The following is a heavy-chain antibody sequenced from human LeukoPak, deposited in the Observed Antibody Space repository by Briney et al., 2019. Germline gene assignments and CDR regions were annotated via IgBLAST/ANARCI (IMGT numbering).Heavy chain of an antibody. CDR3: ARGTQPRNLYCSGTSCYSRDYYYGMDV. CDR2: ISYEGSNK. Sequence: GGSLRLSCAASGFTFSIYAMHWVRQAPGKGLEWVAVISYEGSNKYYADSVKGRSTISRDNSKNVLFLQMNSLRADDTAVYFCARGTQPRNLYCSGTSCYSRDYYYGMDVWGQGTTVTVSS. CDR1: GFTFSIYA. J-gene: IGHJ6*02. V-gene: IGHV3-30*04. D-gene: IGHD2-15*01.